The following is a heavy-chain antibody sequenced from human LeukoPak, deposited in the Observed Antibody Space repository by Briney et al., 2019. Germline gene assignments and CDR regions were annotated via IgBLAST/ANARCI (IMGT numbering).Heavy chain of an antibody. CDR1: GGTFSSYA. CDR3: ARVTHLDYGSGPGYFDL. V-gene: IGHV1-69*05. Sequence: SVKVSCKASGGTFSSYAISWVRQAPGPGLEWMGGIIPIFGTANYAQEFQGRVTITTDESTSTAYMELSSLRSEDTAVYYCARVTHLDYGSGPGYFDLWGRGTLVTVSS. J-gene: IGHJ2*01. CDR2: IIPIFGTA. D-gene: IGHD2-15*01.